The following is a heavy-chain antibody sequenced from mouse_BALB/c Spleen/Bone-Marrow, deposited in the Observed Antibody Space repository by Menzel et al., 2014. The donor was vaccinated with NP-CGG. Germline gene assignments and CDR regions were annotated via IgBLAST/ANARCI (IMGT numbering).Heavy chain of an antibody. J-gene: IGHJ4*01. CDR1: GFSLTSYG. Sequence: QVQLQQPGPGLVAPSQSLSITCTVSGFSLTSYGVHWVRQPPGKGLEWLGVIWAGGSTNYNSALMSRLSISKDNSKSXVFLKKSSLQTEDAATYYCARRSQGDAMDYWGQGTSVTASS. V-gene: IGHV2-9*02. D-gene: IGHD3-2*02. CDR3: ARRSQGDAMDY. CDR2: IWAGGST.